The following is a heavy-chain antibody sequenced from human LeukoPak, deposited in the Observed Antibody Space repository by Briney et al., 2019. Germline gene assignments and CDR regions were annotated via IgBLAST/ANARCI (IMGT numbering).Heavy chain of an antibody. CDR1: GFTFSSYA. Sequence: PGGSLRLSCAASGFTFSSYAMSWVRQAPGKGLEWVSAISGSGGSTYYADSVKGRFTISRDNSKNTLYLQMNSLRAEDTAVYYCAKPHYYGSGIPGPYYYYYYGMDVWGQGTTVTVSS. CDR2: ISGSGGST. J-gene: IGHJ6*02. CDR3: AKPHYYGSGIPGPYYYYYYGMDV. V-gene: IGHV3-23*01. D-gene: IGHD3-10*01.